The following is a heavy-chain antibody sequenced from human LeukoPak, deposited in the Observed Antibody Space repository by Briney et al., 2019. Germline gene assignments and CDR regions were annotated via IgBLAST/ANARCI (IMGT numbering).Heavy chain of an antibody. J-gene: IGHJ5*02. Sequence: SSETLSLTCTVSGGSISSSSYYWGWIRQPPGKGLEWIGRIYYSGSTYYNPSLKSRVTISVDTSKNQFSLKLSSVTAADTAVYYCARIGDSSGYYWFDHWGQGTLVTVSS. V-gene: IGHV4-39*01. CDR1: GGSISSSSYY. CDR3: ARIGDSSGYYWFDH. D-gene: IGHD3-22*01. CDR2: IYYSGST.